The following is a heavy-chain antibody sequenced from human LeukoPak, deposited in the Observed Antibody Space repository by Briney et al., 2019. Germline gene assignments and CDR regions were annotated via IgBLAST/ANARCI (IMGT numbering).Heavy chain of an antibody. CDR3: ARDLYYGSGSYLDY. V-gene: IGHV3-21*01. J-gene: IGHJ4*02. Sequence: GGSLRLSCAASGFTFSSYSMNWVRQAPGRGLEWVSSISSSSSSYIYYADSVKGRFTISRDNAKNSLYLQMNSLRAEDTAVYYCARDLYYGSGSYLDYWGQGTLVTVSS. CDR1: GFTFSSYS. D-gene: IGHD3-10*01. CDR2: ISSSSSSYI.